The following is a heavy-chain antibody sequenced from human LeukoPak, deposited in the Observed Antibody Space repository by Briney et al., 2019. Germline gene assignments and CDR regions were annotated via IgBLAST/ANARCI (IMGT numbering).Heavy chain of an antibody. D-gene: IGHD3-10*01. Sequence: PSETLSLTCTVSGGSISSSSYYWGWIRQPPGKGLEWIGSIYYSGSTYYNPSLKSRVTISVDTSKNQFSLKLSSVTAADTAVYYCASAGKRGWGVRGVIITTSEGNWFDPWGQGTLVTVSS. CDR2: IYYSGST. CDR3: ASAGKRGWGVRGVIITTSEGNWFDP. V-gene: IGHV4-39*07. J-gene: IGHJ5*02. CDR1: GGSISSSSYY.